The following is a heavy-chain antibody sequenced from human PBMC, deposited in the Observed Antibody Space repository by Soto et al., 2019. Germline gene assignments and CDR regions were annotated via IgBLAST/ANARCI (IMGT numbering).Heavy chain of an antibody. D-gene: IGHD2-2*01. CDR3: AREKVVPAAMIDY. Sequence: PSETLSLTCAVSGGSISSGAYSWSWIRQPPGKGLEWIGYIYYSGSTNYNPSLKSRVTISVDTSKNQFSLKLSSVTAADTAVYYCAREKVVPAAMIDYWGQGTLVTVSS. J-gene: IGHJ4*02. CDR1: GGSISSGAYS. CDR2: IYYSGST. V-gene: IGHV4-61*08.